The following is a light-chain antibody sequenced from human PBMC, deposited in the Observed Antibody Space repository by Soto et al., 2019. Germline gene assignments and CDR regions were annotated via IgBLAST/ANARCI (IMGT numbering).Light chain of an antibody. Sequence: EIELTQSPGTLSLTAGERATLSCRASQSVSSSYLAWYQQKPGQAPTVLIYGASSRATGIPDRFSGSGSGTDFTLTISRLEPEDFAVYYCQQYDTSPMFGQGTKVEIK. J-gene: IGKJ1*01. CDR1: QSVSSSY. V-gene: IGKV3-20*01. CDR3: QQYDTSPM. CDR2: GAS.